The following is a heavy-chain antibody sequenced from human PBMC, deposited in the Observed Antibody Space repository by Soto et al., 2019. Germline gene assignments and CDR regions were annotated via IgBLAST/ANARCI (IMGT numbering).Heavy chain of an antibody. Sequence: QVPLVQSGAEVKTPGASVKVSCKASGYTFTGNYMHWVRQAPGQGLEWMGWFNPNSGGTHYAQKFQGRVSMTRDTSINTGYMELTRLRSGDTAVYYCARQGSLVGATDYWGQGTLVTVSS. CDR2: FNPNSGGT. CDR3: ARQGSLVGATDY. V-gene: IGHV1-2*02. CDR1: GYTFTGNY. D-gene: IGHD1-26*01. J-gene: IGHJ4*02.